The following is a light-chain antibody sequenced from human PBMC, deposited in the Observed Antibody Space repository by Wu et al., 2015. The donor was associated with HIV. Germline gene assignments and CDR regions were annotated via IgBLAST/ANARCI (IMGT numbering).Light chain of an antibody. CDR3: QQRYAWPPIT. V-gene: IGKV3-11*01. CDR1: QSVFTY. CDR2: DAS. Sequence: EVVLTQSPAILSLPPGERAILSCRATQSVFTYLAWYQQKPGQAPRLLIYDASNRAPGIPARFSGSGSGTDFTLTISSLEPEDFAVYYCQQRYAWPPITFGQGHDWTLN. J-gene: IGKJ5*01.